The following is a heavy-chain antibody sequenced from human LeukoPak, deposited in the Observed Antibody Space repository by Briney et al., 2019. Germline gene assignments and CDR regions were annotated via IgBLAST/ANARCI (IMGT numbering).Heavy chain of an antibody. V-gene: IGHV3-33*01. D-gene: IGHD3-16*02. CDR1: GLTFSSYG. CDR2: IWYDGSNK. Sequence: GGSLRLSCAASGLTFSSYGMHWVRQAPGKGLEWVAVIWYDGSNKYYADSVKGRFTISRDNSKNTLYLQMNSLRAEDTAVYYCAREIITFGGVIALDYWGQGTLVTVSS. J-gene: IGHJ4*02. CDR3: AREIITFGGVIALDY.